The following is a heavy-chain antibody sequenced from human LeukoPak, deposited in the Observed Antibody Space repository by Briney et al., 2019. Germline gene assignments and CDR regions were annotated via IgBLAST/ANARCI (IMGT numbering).Heavy chain of an antibody. J-gene: IGHJ4*02. CDR2: ISWNSGSI. Sequence: PGRSLRLSCAASGFTFDDCAMHWVRQAPGKGLEWVSGISWNSGSIGYADSVKGRFTISRDNAKNSLYLQMNSLRAEDTALYYCAKNSYSSSPEFDYWGQGTLVTVSS. CDR1: GFTFDDCA. D-gene: IGHD6-6*01. V-gene: IGHV3-9*01. CDR3: AKNSYSSSPEFDY.